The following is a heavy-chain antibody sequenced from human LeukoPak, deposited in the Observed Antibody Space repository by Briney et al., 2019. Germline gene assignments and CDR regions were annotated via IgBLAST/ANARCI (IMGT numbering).Heavy chain of an antibody. CDR1: GFTFSSYW. Sequence: GGSLRLSCAASGFTFSSYWMHWVRQAPGKGLVWVSRISSDGGSTIYADSVKGRFTISRDNGKNTLYLQMNSLTAEDTAVYYCARAPYYYDSSGPNWFDPWGQGTLVTVSS. V-gene: IGHV3-74*01. D-gene: IGHD3-22*01. CDR3: ARAPYYYDSSGPNWFDP. J-gene: IGHJ5*02. CDR2: ISSDGGST.